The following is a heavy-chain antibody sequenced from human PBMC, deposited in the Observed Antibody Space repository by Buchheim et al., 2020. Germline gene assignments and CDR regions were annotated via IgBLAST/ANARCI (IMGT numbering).Heavy chain of an antibody. D-gene: IGHD3-3*01. Sequence: VQLVESGGGLVKPGGSLRLSCAASGFTFSNAWMSWVRQAPGKGLEWVSYISSSSSYTNYADSVKGRFTISRDNAKNSLYLQMNSLRAEDTAVYYCARVLGVDDFWSGYEFDYWGQGTL. J-gene: IGHJ4*02. CDR2: ISSSSSYT. CDR1: GFTFSNAW. CDR3: ARVLGVDDFWSGYEFDY. V-gene: IGHV3-11*05.